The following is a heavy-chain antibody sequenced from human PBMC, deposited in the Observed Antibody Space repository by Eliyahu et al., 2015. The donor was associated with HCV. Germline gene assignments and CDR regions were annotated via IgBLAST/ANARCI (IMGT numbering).Heavy chain of an antibody. CDR1: GYTFTNYG. V-gene: IGHV1-18*01. J-gene: IGHJ4*02. Sequence: QVQLVQSGAEVKKPGASVKVSCKASGYTFTNYGIIWVRQAPGQGLEWMGWISAYNGNTNYAQKLQGRVTVTTDTSTSTVFMELRSLRSDDTAVYYCARGTAFVAAAGTQDFDYWGQGTLVTVSS. D-gene: IGHD6-13*01. CDR3: ARGTAFVAAAGTQDFDY. CDR2: ISAYNGNT.